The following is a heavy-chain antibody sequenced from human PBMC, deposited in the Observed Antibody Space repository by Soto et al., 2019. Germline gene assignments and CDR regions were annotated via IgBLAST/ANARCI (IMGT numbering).Heavy chain of an antibody. CDR2: INQDGSAK. J-gene: IGHJ5*02. CDR3: ARWNGGFDP. Sequence: EEQLVESGGGLVQPGGSLRLSCAASGFTFSDYYMSWVRQAPGKGLKWVANINQDGSAKSYVDSVRGRFTISRDNGKNSLSLQMESLRADDTAVYYCARWNGGFDPWGQGTLVTVSS. V-gene: IGHV3-7*05. CDR1: GFTFSDYY. D-gene: IGHD1-1*01.